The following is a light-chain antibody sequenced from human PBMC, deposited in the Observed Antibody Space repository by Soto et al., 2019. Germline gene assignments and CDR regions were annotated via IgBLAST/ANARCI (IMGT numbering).Light chain of an antibody. Sequence: QLVLTQPPSASGSPGQSVTISCTGTSSDVGAYNYVSWYQQYPGKAPKLMIYEVNKRPSGVPDRFSVSKSGKTASLTVSGLQPEDEADYHCSSYAGGNIWVFGGGTKVTVL. V-gene: IGLV2-8*01. CDR1: SSDVGAYNY. CDR3: SSYAGGNIWV. CDR2: EVN. J-gene: IGLJ3*02.